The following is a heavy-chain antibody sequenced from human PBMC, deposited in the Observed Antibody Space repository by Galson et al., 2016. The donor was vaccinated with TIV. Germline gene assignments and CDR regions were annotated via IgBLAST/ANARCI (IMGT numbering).Heavy chain of an antibody. Sequence: TVKVSCKASGGPFITQAISWVRQAPGQGLVWMGGIIPIFGTTNYAQKFQGRVTITTDESTKTASMELNSLRSEDTAVYYCARTCSRAGCDYGPSNWVDHWGQGTLVTVSS. CDR1: GGPFITQA. CDR3: ARTCSRAGCDYGPSNWVDH. CDR2: IIPIFGTT. V-gene: IGHV1-69*05. J-gene: IGHJ5*02. D-gene: IGHD2-2*01.